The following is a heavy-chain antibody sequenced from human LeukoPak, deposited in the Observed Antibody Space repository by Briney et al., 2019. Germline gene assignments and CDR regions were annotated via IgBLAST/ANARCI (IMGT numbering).Heavy chain of an antibody. CDR3: AKDGVQRVTLHYFDY. D-gene: IGHD4-23*01. CDR1: GFTFSSYG. J-gene: IGHJ4*02. V-gene: IGHV3-30*04. Sequence: QSGGSLRLSCVGSGFTFSSYGVYWVRQAPGKGLEWVAVVSYDGRKEYYADSVKGRFTISRDNSKNTLYLEMNSLTIEDTAVYYCAKDGVQRVTLHYFDYWGQGTLVTVSS. CDR2: VSYDGRKE.